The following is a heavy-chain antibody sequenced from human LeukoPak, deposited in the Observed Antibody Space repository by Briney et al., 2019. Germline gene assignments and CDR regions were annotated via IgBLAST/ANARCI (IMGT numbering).Heavy chain of an antibody. CDR2: INPNSGGT. CDR1: GYTFTAYY. J-gene: IGHJ4*02. Sequence: GASVKVSCKASGYTFTAYYMHWVRQAPGQGLEWMGWINPNSGGTNYAQKFQGRVTMTRDTSISTAYMELSRLGSDDTAVYFCAREKSYYFDSSAYSNTFDYWGQATLVTVSS. D-gene: IGHD3-22*01. V-gene: IGHV1-2*02. CDR3: AREKSYYFDSSAYSNTFDY.